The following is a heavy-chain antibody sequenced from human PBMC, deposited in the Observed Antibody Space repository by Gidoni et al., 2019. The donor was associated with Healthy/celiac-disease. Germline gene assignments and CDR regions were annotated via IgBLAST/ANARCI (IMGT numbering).Heavy chain of an antibody. CDR1: GYTFTGYY. Sequence: QVQLVQSGAEVKKPGASVTVSCKASGYTFTGYYMHWVRQAPGQGLAWMGVINPNSGGTNYAQKFQGRVTMTRDTSISTAYMELSRLRSDDTAVYYCASKRGYSYGYQDYWGQGTLVTVSS. CDR2: INPNSGGT. CDR3: ASKRGYSYGYQDY. D-gene: IGHD5-18*01. V-gene: IGHV1-2*02. J-gene: IGHJ4*02.